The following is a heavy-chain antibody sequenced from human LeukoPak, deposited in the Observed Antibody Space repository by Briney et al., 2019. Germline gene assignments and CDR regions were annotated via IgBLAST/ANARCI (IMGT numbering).Heavy chain of an antibody. Sequence: PSETLSLTCADNGGSFSGYYWSWIRQTPGKGLEWIGEINYSGSTNYNPSLKSGVIISLDTSKTQFSLKLTSATAADTAVYFCAKAYTSAWYLNSGQGTLVTVSS. V-gene: IGHV4-34*01. CDR2: INYSGST. J-gene: IGHJ4*02. CDR3: AKAYTSAWYLN. CDR1: GGSFSGYY. D-gene: IGHD6-19*01.